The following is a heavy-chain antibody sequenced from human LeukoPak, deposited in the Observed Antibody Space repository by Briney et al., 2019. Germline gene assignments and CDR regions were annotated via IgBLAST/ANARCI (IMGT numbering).Heavy chain of an antibody. CDR3: ARALDTWSALDY. CDR2: VYHTGTS. CDR1: GDSITGYY. V-gene: IGHV4-59*01. J-gene: IGHJ4*02. Sequence: PSKTLSLTCTVSGDSITGYYWTWVRQPPGKGLEWIGYVYHTGTSNYNPSVRSRITMSVDTSKNQYSMKLTSVTAADTAVYFCARALDTWSALDYWGLGTLVTVSS. D-gene: IGHD5-18*01.